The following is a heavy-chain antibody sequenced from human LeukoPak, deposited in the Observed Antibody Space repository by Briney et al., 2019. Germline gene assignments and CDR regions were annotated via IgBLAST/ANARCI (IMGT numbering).Heavy chain of an antibody. CDR1: GGTFSSYA. D-gene: IGHD1-26*01. CDR2: IIPIFGTA. J-gene: IGHJ6*02. Sequence: SVKVSCKASGGTFSSYAISWVRQAPGQGLEWMEGIIPIFGTANYAQKFQGRVTITADESTSAAYMELSSLRSEDTAVYYCARNSGVYYYYYGMDVWGQGTTVTVSS. CDR3: ARNSGVYYYYYGMDV. V-gene: IGHV1-69*13.